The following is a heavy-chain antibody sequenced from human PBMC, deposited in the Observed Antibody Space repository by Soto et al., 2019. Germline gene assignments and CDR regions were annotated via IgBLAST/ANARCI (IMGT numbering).Heavy chain of an antibody. CDR1: GGSLTSYY. CDR2: VYYTGIA. CDR3: ARRIVSTETFAY. D-gene: IGHD5-12*01. J-gene: IGHJ4*02. Sequence: SETLSLTCTVSGGSLTSYYWSWIRQPPGKGLEWIGFVYYTGIARYNPSLKSRVTISVDTSKNQFSLKLTSVTAADTAIYYCARRIVSTETFAYWGQGTLVTVSS. V-gene: IGHV4-59*08.